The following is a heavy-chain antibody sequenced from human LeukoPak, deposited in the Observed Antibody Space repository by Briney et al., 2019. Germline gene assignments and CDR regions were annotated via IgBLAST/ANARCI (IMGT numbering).Heavy chain of an antibody. CDR2: ISSSHIDL. V-gene: IGHV3-21*01. CDR3: AREHDVLTGGLDY. J-gene: IGHJ4*02. D-gene: IGHD3-9*01. Sequence: GGSLRLSCAASGVTFNRYIMHWVRQAPGKGLEWVSSISSSHIDLKYADSVKGRFTISRNNARNSLSLQMNSLGVDDTATYYCAREHDVLTGGLDYWGQGTLVTVSS. CDR1: GVTFNRYI.